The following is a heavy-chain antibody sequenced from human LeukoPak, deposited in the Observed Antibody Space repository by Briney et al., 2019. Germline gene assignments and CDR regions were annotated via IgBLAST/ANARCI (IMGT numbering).Heavy chain of an antibody. Sequence: SETLSLTCTVSGDSISSGSYYWSWIRQPAGEGLEWIGRVSSSGSTDYNPSLRSRLTMSIDTSRNQFSLKLSSVTAADTAVYFCAREGRSSHSGYWGQGTLVTVSS. D-gene: IGHD4-17*01. CDR2: VSSSGST. V-gene: IGHV4-61*02. CDR1: GDSISSGSYY. J-gene: IGHJ4*02. CDR3: AREGRSSHSGY.